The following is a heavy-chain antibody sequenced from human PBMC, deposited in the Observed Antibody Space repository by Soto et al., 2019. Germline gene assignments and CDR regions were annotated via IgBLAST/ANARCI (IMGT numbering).Heavy chain of an antibody. Sequence: ETLSLTCTVSGGSISSSSYYWGWIRQPPGKGLEWIGSIYYSGSTYYNPSLKSRVTISVDTSKNQFSLKLSSVTAADTAVYYCATLVDTAMVFGYWGQGTLVTVYS. V-gene: IGHV4-39*01. CDR1: GGSISSSSYY. J-gene: IGHJ4*02. CDR2: IYYSGST. D-gene: IGHD5-18*01. CDR3: ATLVDTAMVFGY.